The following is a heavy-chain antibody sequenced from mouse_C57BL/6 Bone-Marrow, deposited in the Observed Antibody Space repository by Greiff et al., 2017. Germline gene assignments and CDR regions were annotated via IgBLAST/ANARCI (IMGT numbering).Heavy chain of an antibody. V-gene: IGHV1-81*01. CDR1: GYTFTSYG. CDR3: APLLLQSYFDY. CDR2: IYPRSGNT. Sequence: VKLMESGAELARPGASVKLSCKASGYTFTSYGISWVKQRTGQGLEWIGEIYPRSGNTYYNEKFKGKATLTADKSSSTAYMELRSLTSEDSAVYFCAPLLLQSYFDYWGQGTTLTVSS. D-gene: IGHD1-1*01. J-gene: IGHJ2*01.